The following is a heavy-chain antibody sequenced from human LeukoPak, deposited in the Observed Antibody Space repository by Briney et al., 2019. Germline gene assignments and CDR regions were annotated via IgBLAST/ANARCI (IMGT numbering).Heavy chain of an antibody. CDR1: GYTLTELS. J-gene: IGHJ5*02. Sequence: ASVKVSCKVSGYTLTELSMHWVRQAPGKGLEWMGGFDPEDGETIYAQKFQGRVTMTEDTSTDTAYMELSSLRSEDTAVYYCARDTMVRGIMPIFDPWGQGTLVTVSS. CDR2: FDPEDGET. D-gene: IGHD3-10*01. CDR3: ARDTMVRGIMPIFDP. V-gene: IGHV1-24*01.